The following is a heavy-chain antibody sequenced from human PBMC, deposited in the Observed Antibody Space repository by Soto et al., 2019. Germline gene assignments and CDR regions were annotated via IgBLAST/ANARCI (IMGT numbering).Heavy chain of an antibody. CDR3: AVYYPGCHSTYGDYQFDD. Sequence: ASVKVSCKVSGYTLTELSMHWVRQAPGKGLEWMGGFDPEDGETIYAQKFQGRVTMTEDTSTDTAYMELSSLRPEDTAVYYCAVYYPGCHSTYGDYQFDDWGQGTLVPVSS. CDR1: GYTLTELS. J-gene: IGHJ4*02. V-gene: IGHV1-24*01. D-gene: IGHD4-17*01. CDR2: FDPEDGET.